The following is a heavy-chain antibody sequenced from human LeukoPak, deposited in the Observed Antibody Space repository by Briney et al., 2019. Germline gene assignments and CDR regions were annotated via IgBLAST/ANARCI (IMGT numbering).Heavy chain of an antibody. CDR1: GGSISSSSYY. D-gene: IGHD3-10*01. J-gene: IGHJ4*02. CDR3: ARLQRAYYGSGSYSSPIAY. Sequence: PSETLSLTCTVSGGSISSSSYYWGWIRQPPGKGLEWIGSIYYSGSTYYNPSLKSRVTIPVDTSKNQFSLKLSSVTAADTAVYYCARLQRAYYGSGSYSSPIAYWGQGTLVTVSS. V-gene: IGHV4-39*01. CDR2: IYYSGST.